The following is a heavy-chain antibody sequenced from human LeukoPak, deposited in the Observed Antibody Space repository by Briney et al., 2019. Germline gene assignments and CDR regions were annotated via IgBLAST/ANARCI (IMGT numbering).Heavy chain of an antibody. J-gene: IGHJ4*02. CDR3: ARGGQYSSSSLDY. V-gene: IGHV3-74*01. Sequence: GGSLRLSCAASRFTFSSYAMHWVRQAPGKGLVWVSRINGDGSSTSYADSVKGRFTISRDDAKNTLYLQMNSLRAEDTAMYYCARGGQYSSSSLDYWGQGTLVTVSS. CDR2: INGDGSST. D-gene: IGHD6-6*01. CDR1: RFTFSSYA.